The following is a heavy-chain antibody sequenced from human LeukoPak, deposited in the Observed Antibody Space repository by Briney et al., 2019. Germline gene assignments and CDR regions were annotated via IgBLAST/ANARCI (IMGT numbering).Heavy chain of an antibody. CDR2: IQRDGTSP. D-gene: IGHD3-16*01. CDR1: GFTFDYSA. V-gene: IGHV3-74*01. Sequence: TGGSLRLSCAASGFTFDYSAMTWVRQAPEKGLEWVSGIQRDGTSPTYADSVKGRFIISRDNAKGSVYLQMNILRAEDTAVYYCSRGHYGPDYWGQGTLVTVSS. J-gene: IGHJ4*02. CDR3: SRGHYGPDY.